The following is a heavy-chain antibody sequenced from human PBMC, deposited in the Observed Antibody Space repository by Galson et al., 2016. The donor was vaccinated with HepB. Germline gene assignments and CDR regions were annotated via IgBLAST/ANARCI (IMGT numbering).Heavy chain of an antibody. CDR1: GFTFDSYA. J-gene: IGHJ3*01. D-gene: IGHD3/OR15-3a*01. Sequence: SLRLSCAASGFTFDSYAFHWVRLAPGRGLEWVSHIFWNSALIDYADSVKGRFTISRDNAKNSLYLQMDSLRTEDTGCYYCVKARGSTTEVLDFWGQGTTVTVSS. CDR3: VKARGSTTEVLDF. CDR2: IFWNSALI. V-gene: IGHV3-9*01.